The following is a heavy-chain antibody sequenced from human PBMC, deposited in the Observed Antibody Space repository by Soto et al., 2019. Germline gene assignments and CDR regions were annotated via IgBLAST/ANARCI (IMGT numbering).Heavy chain of an antibody. D-gene: IGHD6-13*01. Sequence: QVQLVESGGGVVQPGRSLRLSCAASGFTFSSYGMHWVRQAPGKGLEWVAVISYDGSNKYYADSVKGRFTISRDNSKNTLYLQMNSLRAEDTAVYYCAKDRAGYSRSWCSDYWGQGTLVTVSS. V-gene: IGHV3-30*18. CDR3: AKDRAGYSRSWCSDY. CDR2: ISYDGSNK. J-gene: IGHJ4*02. CDR1: GFTFSSYG.